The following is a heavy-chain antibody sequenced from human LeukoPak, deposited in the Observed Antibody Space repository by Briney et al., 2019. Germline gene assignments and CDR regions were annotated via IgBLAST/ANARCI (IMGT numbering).Heavy chain of an antibody. Sequence: ASVKVSCKASGYTFTGYYMHWVRQAPGQGLEWMGWINPNSGGTNYAQKFQGRVTMTRDTSISTAYMELSRLRSDDTAVYYCAGGRVYCTNGVCYIGAFDIWGRGTMVTVSS. D-gene: IGHD2-8*01. J-gene: IGHJ3*02. CDR3: AGGRVYCTNGVCYIGAFDI. V-gene: IGHV1-2*02. CDR2: INPNSGGT. CDR1: GYTFTGYY.